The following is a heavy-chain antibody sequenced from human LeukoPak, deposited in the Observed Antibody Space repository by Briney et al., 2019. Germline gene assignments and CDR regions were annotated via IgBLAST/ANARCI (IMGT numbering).Heavy chain of an antibody. Sequence: PGGSLRLSCAASGFTFSSYWMHWVRHAPGKGLVWVSRINSDGSSTSYADSVKGRFTISRDNAKNTLYLQMNSLRAEDTAVYYCARLSIAARVDYWGQGTLVTVSS. D-gene: IGHD6-6*01. CDR3: ARLSIAARVDY. CDR1: GFTFSSYW. J-gene: IGHJ4*02. CDR2: INSDGSST. V-gene: IGHV3-74*01.